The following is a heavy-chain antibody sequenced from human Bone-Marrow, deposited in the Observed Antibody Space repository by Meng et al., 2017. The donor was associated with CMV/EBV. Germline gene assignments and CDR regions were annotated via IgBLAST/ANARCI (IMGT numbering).Heavy chain of an antibody. Sequence: GESLKISCAASGFTFSSYAMHWVRQAPGKGLEWVAVISYDGSNKYYADSVKGRFTISRDNSKKTLYLQINSLRAEDTAVYYCARDRPQIVLMVYASTYYYYYGMDVWGQGTTVTVSS. D-gene: IGHD2-8*01. V-gene: IGHV3-30-3*01. J-gene: IGHJ6*02. CDR1: GFTFSSYA. CDR2: ISYDGSNK. CDR3: ARDRPQIVLMVYASTYYYYYGMDV.